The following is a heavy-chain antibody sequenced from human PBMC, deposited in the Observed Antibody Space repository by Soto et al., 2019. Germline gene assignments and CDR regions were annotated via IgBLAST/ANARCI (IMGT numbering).Heavy chain of an antibody. J-gene: IGHJ3*02. Sequence: PSETLSLTCTVSGGSISSSSYYWGWIRQPPGKGLEWIGSIYYSGSTYYNPSLKSRVTISVDTSKNQLSLKLSSVTAADTAVYYCARRYSSGWYDAFDIWGQGTMVTVSS. CDR3: ARRYSSGWYDAFDI. D-gene: IGHD6-19*01. CDR2: IYYSGST. CDR1: GGSISSSSYY. V-gene: IGHV4-39*01.